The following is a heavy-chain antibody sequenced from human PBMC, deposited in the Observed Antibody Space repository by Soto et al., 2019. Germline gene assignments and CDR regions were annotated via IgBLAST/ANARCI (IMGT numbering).Heavy chain of an antibody. CDR3: ATLLPYYYDSTGYYGHFDY. J-gene: IGHJ4*02. CDR2: FDPEDGET. V-gene: IGHV1-24*01. Sequence: ASVKVSCKVSGSTLTELSMHWVRQAPGKGLEWMGGFDPEDGETIYAQKFQGRVTMTEDTSTDTAYMELSSLRSEDTAVYYCATLLPYYYDSTGYYGHFDYPGPGTLVTVSS. D-gene: IGHD3-22*01. CDR1: GSTLTELS.